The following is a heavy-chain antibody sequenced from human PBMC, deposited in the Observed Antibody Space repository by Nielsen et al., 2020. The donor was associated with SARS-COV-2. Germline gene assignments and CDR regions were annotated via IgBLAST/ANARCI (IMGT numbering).Heavy chain of an antibody. D-gene: IGHD3-16*01. J-gene: IGHJ5*02. CDR2: IIPILGIA. Sequence: SVKVSCKASGGTFSSYAISWVRQAPGQGLEWMGRIIPILGIANYAQKFQGRVTITADKSTSTAYMERSSLRSEDRAVYYCGRARRVGVGAWFDPWGQGTLVTVSS. CDR3: GRARRVGVGAWFDP. V-gene: IGHV1-69*04. CDR1: GGTFSSYA.